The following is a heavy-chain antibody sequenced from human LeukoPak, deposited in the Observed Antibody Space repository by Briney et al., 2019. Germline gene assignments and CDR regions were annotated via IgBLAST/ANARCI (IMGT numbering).Heavy chain of an antibody. Sequence: SETLSLTCAVYGVSFSGYYWSWIRQPPGKGLEWIGEINHRGSTNYNPSLKSRVTISVDTSKNQFSLKLSSVTSADPAVYYCARPHTGFYGDYFDYWGQGTLVTVSS. CDR2: INHRGST. D-gene: IGHD4-17*01. J-gene: IGHJ4*02. V-gene: IGHV4-34*01. CDR3: ARPHTGFYGDYFDY. CDR1: GVSFSGYY.